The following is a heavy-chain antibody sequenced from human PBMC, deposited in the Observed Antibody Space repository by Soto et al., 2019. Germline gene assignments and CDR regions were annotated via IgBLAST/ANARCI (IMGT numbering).Heavy chain of an antibody. CDR3: ASLGRHLGSPTQNYFDY. V-gene: IGHV1-69*13. CDR2: IIPIFGTA. J-gene: IGHJ4*02. CDR1: GGTFSSYA. D-gene: IGHD3-10*01. Sequence: ASVKVSCKASGGTFSSYAISWVRQAPGQGLEWMGGIIPIFGTANYAQKFQGRVTITADESTSTAYMELSSLRSEDTAVYYCASLGRHLGSPTQNYFDYWGQGTLVPVYS.